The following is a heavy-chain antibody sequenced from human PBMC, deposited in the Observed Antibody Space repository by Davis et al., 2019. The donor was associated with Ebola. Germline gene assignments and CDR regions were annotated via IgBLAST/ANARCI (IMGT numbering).Heavy chain of an antibody. V-gene: IGHV1-69*13. CDR1: GGTFSSYA. CDR2: IIPIFGTA. Sequence: AASVKVSCKASGGTFSSYAISWVRQAPGQGLEWMGGIIPIFGTANYAQKFQGRVTITADESTSTAYMELSSLRSEDTAVYYCARERNLGGSYLDYWGQGTLVTVSS. CDR3: ARERNLGGSYLDY. J-gene: IGHJ4*02. D-gene: IGHD3-16*02.